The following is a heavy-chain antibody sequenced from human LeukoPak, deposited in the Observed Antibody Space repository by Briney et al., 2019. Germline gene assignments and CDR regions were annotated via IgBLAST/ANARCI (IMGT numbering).Heavy chain of an antibody. CDR3: ARFGVGSRTGYYTCNPTNFDY. D-gene: IGHD3/OR15-3a*01. CDR2: ISAYNCNT. CDR1: GYTFTSYG. V-gene: IGHV1-18*01. J-gene: IGHJ4*02. Sequence: ASVKVSRKAPGYTFTSYGISWVRQAPGQGLEWMGWISAYNCNTNYAQKLQGRVTMTTDTSTSTAYMELRSLRSDDTAVYYCARFGVGSRTGYYTCNPTNFDYWGQGTLVTVSS.